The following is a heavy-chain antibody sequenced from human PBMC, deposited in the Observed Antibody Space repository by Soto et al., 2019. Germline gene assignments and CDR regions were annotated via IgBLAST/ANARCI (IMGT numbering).Heavy chain of an antibody. CDR2: ISAYNGNT. J-gene: IGHJ4*02. V-gene: IGHV1-18*01. CDR3: AKGGGDQAIFEVVIRHFDY. Sequence: ASVKVSCKASGYTFTSYVISWGRQAPGQGLEWMGWISAYNGNTNYAQKLQGRVTMTTDTSTSTAYMELRSLRADDTAVYYCAKGGGDQAIFEVVIRHFDYWGQGTLVTVSS. CDR1: GYTFTSYV. D-gene: IGHD3-3*01.